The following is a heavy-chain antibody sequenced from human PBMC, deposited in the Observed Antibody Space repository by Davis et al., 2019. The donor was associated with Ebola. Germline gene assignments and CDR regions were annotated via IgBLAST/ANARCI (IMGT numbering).Heavy chain of an antibody. Sequence: MPSETLSLTCTVSGGSISSSSYYWGWIRQPPGKGLEWIGEINHTGSTNYNPSLKSRVTISIDKSKNQFSLKLSSVTAADTAVYYCAREPRIGSSSWYLRFSGGMDVWGQGTTVTGSS. J-gene: IGHJ6*02. CDR1: GGSISSSSYY. CDR2: INHTGST. D-gene: IGHD6-13*01. V-gene: IGHV4-39*07. CDR3: AREPRIGSSSWYLRFSGGMDV.